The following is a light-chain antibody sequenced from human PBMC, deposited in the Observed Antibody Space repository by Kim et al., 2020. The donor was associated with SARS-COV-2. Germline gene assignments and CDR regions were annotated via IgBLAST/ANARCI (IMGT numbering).Light chain of an antibody. J-gene: IGLJ1*01. Sequence: GQSVTISCTGTSSDVGSYNYFSCYQQHPGKAPKLMIYEVSKRPAGVPDRFSGSNAGNTASLTVSGLQAEDEADYYGSSYAGSNEGVFGTGTKVTVL. CDR2: EVS. V-gene: IGLV2-8*01. CDR3: SSYAGSNEGV. CDR1: SSDVGSYNY.